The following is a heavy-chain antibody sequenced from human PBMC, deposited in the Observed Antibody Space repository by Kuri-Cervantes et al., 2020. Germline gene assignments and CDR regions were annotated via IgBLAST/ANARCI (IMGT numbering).Heavy chain of an antibody. V-gene: IGHV4-38-2*01. CDR2: IYHSGCT. CDR3: ARVVESYGDYGLGFDY. J-gene: IGHJ4*02. Sequence: SETLSLTCAVSGYSISSGYYWGWIRQPPGKGLEWIGSIYHSGCTYYNPSLKSRVTISVDTSKNQFSLKPSSVTAAYTAVYYCARVVESYGDYGLGFDYWGQGTLVTVSS. D-gene: IGHD4-17*01. CDR1: GYSISSGYY.